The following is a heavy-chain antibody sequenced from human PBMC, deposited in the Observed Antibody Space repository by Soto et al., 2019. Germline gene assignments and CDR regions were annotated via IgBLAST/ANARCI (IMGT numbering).Heavy chain of an antibody. CDR2: IIPIFGTA. V-gene: IGHV1-69*13. CDR3: AISARFGYVVPAARFDY. CDR1: GGTFSSYA. J-gene: IGHJ4*02. D-gene: IGHD2-2*01. Sequence: ASVKVSCKASGGTFSSYAISWVRQAPGQGLEWMGGIIPIFGTANYAQKFQGRVTITADESTSTAYMELSSLGSEDTALYYCAISARFGYVVPAARFDYWGQGTLVTVSS.